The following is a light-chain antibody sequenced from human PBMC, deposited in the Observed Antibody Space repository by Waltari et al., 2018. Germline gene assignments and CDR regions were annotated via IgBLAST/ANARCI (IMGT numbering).Light chain of an antibody. J-gene: IGKJ3*01. CDR2: WAS. Sequence: DFVMTQSPDSLAVSLGARATIHCRSSQSVFYNPTNKKYLAWYQQKPGQPPKLLIYWASTRQSGVPDRFSGSGSGTDFTLTITNLQAEDVAVYYCQQYYSSPPVTFGTGTKVEIK. CDR3: QQYYSSPPVT. V-gene: IGKV4-1*01. CDR1: QSVFYNPTNKKY.